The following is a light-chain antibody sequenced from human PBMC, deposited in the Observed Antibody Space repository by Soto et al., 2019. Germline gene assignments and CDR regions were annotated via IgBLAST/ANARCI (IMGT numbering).Light chain of an antibody. CDR2: KAS. CDR3: QFYNSYSRK. Sequence: DIQMTQSPSTLSASLVDRVTITCRASQSIGDSLAWYQQRPGKAPNLLIYKASTLEGGVPSRFSGSGSGTQFTLTITSLQPDDFATYYCQFYNSYSRKFGQGTKVDIK. V-gene: IGKV1-5*03. J-gene: IGKJ1*01. CDR1: QSIGDS.